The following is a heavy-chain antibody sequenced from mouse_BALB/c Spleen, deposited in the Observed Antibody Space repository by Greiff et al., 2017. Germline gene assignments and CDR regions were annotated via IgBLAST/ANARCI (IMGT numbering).Heavy chain of an antibody. CDR1: GYSITSDYA. J-gene: IGHJ2*01. CDR2: ISYSGST. CDR3: ARGTTVVAGDY. V-gene: IGHV3-2*02. Sequence: EVQGVESGPGLVKPSQSLSLTCTVTGYSITSDYAWNWIRQFPGNKLEWMGYISYSGSTSYNPSLKRRISITRDTSKNQFCLQLNSVTTEDTATYYCARGTTVVAGDYWGQGTTLTVSS. D-gene: IGHD1-1*01.